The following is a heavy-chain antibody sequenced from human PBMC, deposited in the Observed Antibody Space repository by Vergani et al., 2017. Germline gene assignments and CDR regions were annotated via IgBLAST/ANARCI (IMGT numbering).Heavy chain of an antibody. J-gene: IGHJ6*03. Sequence: QVQLQQWGGGLLKPSETLSLTCVVNGGSFTSYHWTWIRQSPGEGLEWVGDIDHTGRPDYNPSLKCRLTMSVDKSRNQFSLTLNSVTATDTAIYFCARVNTETNGHLYYYYYMDLWGQGTAVTVS. D-gene: IGHD4-11*01. CDR2: IDHTGRP. V-gene: IGHV4-34*01. CDR3: ARVNTETNGHLYYYYYMDL. CDR1: GGSFTSYH.